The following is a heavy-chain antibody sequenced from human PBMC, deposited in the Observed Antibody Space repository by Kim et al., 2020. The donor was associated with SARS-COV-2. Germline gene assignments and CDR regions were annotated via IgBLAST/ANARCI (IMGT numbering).Heavy chain of an antibody. CDR3: AREGDSGVIDF. Sequence: ASVKVSCKASGYSFTTYAMNWVRQAPGQGLEWMGRINTNTGNPTYAQVFTGRFVFSLDTSVSTAFLQISSLKVEDTAVYYCAREGDSGVIDFWGQGTLVTVSS. CDR1: GYSFTTYA. V-gene: IGHV7-4-1*02. D-gene: IGHD1-26*01. CDR2: INTNTGNP. J-gene: IGHJ4*02.